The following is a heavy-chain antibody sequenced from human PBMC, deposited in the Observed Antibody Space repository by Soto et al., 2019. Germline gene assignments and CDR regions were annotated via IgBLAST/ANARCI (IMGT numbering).Heavy chain of an antibody. V-gene: IGHV1-69*08. CDR3: ARELLYCSGGSCYQDY. CDR2: IIPILGIA. D-gene: IGHD2-15*01. CDR1: GGTFSSYT. Sequence: QVQLVQSGAEVKKPGSSVKVSCKASGGTFSSYTISWVRQAPGQGLEGMGRIIPILGIANYALKVQGRVTMTADKSKSTAYMELSSVRSEDTAVYYCARELLYCSGGSCYQDYWGQGTLVTVSS. J-gene: IGHJ4*02.